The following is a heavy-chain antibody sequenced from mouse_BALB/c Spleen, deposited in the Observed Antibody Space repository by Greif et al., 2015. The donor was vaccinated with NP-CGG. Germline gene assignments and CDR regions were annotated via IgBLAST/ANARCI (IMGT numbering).Heavy chain of an antibody. CDR2: IDPANGNT. CDR1: GFNIKDTY. CDR3: AATATGAMDY. V-gene: IGHV14-3*02. Sequence: VQLKDSGAELVEPGASVKLSCTASGFNIKDTYMHWVKQRPEQGLEWIGRIDPANGNTKYDPRFQGKATITADTSSNTAYLQLSSLTSEDTAVYYCAATATGAMDYWGQGTSVTVSS. J-gene: IGHJ4*01. D-gene: IGHD1-2*01.